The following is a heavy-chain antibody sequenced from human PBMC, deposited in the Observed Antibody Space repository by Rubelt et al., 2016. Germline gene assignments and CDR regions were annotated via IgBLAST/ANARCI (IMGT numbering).Heavy chain of an antibody. Sequence: QVQLVQSGPEVKTPGASVRVSCKASGYTFTDYYIHWVRQAPGQGLEWMGRITPNSGVTIYAQKFQGRVTLTRDTSITTDYVELSSLRSDDTAVYDGAREDQMDCWGQGTLVTVSS. CDR2: ITPNSGVT. J-gene: IGHJ4*02. V-gene: IGHV1-2*06. CDR3: AREDQMDC. D-gene: IGHD2-2*01. CDR1: GYTFTDYY.